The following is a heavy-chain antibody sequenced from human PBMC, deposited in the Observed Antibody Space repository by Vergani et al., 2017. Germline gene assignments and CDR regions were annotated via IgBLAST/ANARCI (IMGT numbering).Heavy chain of an antibody. CDR1: GGSISSYY. CDR2: IYYSGST. D-gene: IGHD3-22*01. J-gene: IGHJ3*02. CDR3: ARMAGAFDSSARTSAFDI. Sequence: QVQLQESGPGLVKPSETLSLTCTVSGGSISSYYWSWIRQPPGKGLEWIGYIYYSGSTNNNPSLKSRDTISVDTSKNQFTLKLSSVTAADTAGYYCARMAGAFDSSARTSAFDIWGQGTMVTVSS. V-gene: IGHV4-59*08.